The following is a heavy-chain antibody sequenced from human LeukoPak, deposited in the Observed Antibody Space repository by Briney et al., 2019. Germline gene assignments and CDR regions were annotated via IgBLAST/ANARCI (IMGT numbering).Heavy chain of an antibody. CDR1: GGSISSGGYY. CDR2: IYHSGST. V-gene: IGHV4-30-2*01. Sequence: SETLSLTCTVSGGSISSGGYYWSWIRQPPGKGLEWIGYIYHSGSTYYNPSLKSRVTISVDRSKNQFSLKLSSVTAADTAVYYCARGPRYSSGWFGYWGQGTLVTVSS. D-gene: IGHD6-19*01. J-gene: IGHJ4*02. CDR3: ARGPRYSSGWFGY.